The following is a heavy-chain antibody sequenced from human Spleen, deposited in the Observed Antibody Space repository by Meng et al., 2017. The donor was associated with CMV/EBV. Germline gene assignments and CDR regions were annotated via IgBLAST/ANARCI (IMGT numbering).Heavy chain of an antibody. V-gene: IGHV3-30*04. CDR3: ARGEYQLLGLGAFDI. D-gene: IGHD2-2*01. CDR1: GFTFSSYA. CDR2: ISYDGSNK. J-gene: IGHJ3*02. Sequence: GESLKISCAASGFTFSSYAMHWVRQAPGKGLEWVAVISYDGSNKYYADSVKGRFTISRDNSKNTLYLQMNSLRAEDTAVYYCARGEYQLLGLGAFDIWGQGTVVTVSS.